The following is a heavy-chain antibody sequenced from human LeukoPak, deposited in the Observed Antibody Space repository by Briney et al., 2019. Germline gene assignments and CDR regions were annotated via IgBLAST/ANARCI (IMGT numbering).Heavy chain of an antibody. CDR3: ARSRSSWYDWFDP. CDR1: GFTFDDYG. CDR2: IYWNGGST. D-gene: IGHD6-13*01. V-gene: IGHV3-20*04. J-gene: IGHJ5*02. Sequence: PGGSLRLSCAASGFTFDDYGMSWVRQAPGKGLEWVSGIYWNGGSTAYADSVKGRFTISRDNAKNSLYLQMNSLRAEDTALYYCARSRSSWYDWFDPWGQGTLVTVSS.